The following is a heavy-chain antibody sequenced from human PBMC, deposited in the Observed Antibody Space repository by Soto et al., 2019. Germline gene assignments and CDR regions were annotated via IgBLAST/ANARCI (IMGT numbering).Heavy chain of an antibody. Sequence: PSETPSLTCAVYGGSFSGYYWSWIRQPPGKGLEWIGEINHSGSTNYNPSLKSRVTISVDTSKNQFSLKLSSVTAADTAVYYCARGRVVSCSSTSCYADWFDPWGQGTLVTVSS. CDR3: ARGRVVSCSSTSCYADWFDP. V-gene: IGHV4-34*01. CDR1: GGSFSGYY. CDR2: INHSGST. D-gene: IGHD2-2*01. J-gene: IGHJ5*02.